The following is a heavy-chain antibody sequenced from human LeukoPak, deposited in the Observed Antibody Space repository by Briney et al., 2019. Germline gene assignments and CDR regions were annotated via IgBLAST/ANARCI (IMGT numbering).Heavy chain of an antibody. V-gene: IGHV1-46*01. D-gene: IGHD3-3*01. Sequence: APVKVSCKASGYTFTSYYMHWVRQAPGQGLEWMGIINPSGGSTSYAQKFQGRVTMTRDTSTSTVYMELSSLRSEDTAVYYCAREIYDFWSGSPPAVWGQGTTVTVSS. J-gene: IGHJ6*02. CDR2: INPSGGST. CDR1: GYTFTSYY. CDR3: AREIYDFWSGSPPAV.